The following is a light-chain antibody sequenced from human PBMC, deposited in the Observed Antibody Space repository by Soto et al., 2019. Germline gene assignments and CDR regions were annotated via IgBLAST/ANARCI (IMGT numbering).Light chain of an antibody. CDR3: CLSPGSLTWL. CDR1: GSDVGDSSH. CDR2: EVH. Sequence: QSALTQPRSVSGSPGQSVTISCTATGSDVGDSSHVSWYQLHPGKAPKLMIYEVHNRPSGVPDRFSGSKSGSTASLTTSGLQAEDEAEYYCCLSPGSLTWLFGGGTKVTVL. J-gene: IGLJ3*02. V-gene: IGLV2-11*01.